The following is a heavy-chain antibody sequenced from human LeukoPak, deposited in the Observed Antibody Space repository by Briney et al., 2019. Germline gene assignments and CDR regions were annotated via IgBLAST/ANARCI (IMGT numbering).Heavy chain of an antibody. V-gene: IGHV1-69*13. CDR1: GGTFSSYA. D-gene: IGHD3-22*01. Sequence: GASVKVSCKASGGTFSSYAISWVRQAPGQGLEWMGGIIPIFGTANYAQKFQGRVTITADESTSTAYMELSSLRSEDTAVYYCARAPPYDSSGLLDYWGQGTLVTVSS. CDR3: ARAPPYDSSGLLDY. J-gene: IGHJ4*02. CDR2: IIPIFGTA.